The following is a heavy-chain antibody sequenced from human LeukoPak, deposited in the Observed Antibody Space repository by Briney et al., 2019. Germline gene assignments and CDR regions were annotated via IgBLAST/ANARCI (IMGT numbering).Heavy chain of an antibody. V-gene: IGHV1-46*03. J-gene: IGHJ5*02. CDR1: GDIFTGYY. Sequence: ASVKVSCKASGDIFTGYYMHRARQAPGQGLEWMGIINPSGGSTSYAQKFQGRVTMTRDTSTSTVYMELSSLRSEDTAVYYCAREVRSLSAHQYYYGSGTTLDWFDPWGQGTLVTVSS. D-gene: IGHD3-10*01. CDR2: INPSGGST. CDR3: AREVRSLSAHQYYYGSGTTLDWFDP.